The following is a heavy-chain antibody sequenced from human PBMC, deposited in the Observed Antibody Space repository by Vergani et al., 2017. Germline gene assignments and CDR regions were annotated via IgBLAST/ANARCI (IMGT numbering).Heavy chain of an antibody. V-gene: IGHV4-38-2*01. CDR3: AEGHSYFDY. Sequence: QVQLQESGPGLVKPSETLSLTCAVSGYSISSGYYWGWIRQPPGKGLEWIGSIYHSGSTNYNPSLKRRVTISVDTSKNQFSLKLSSVTAADTAVYYCAEGHSYFDYWGQGTLVTVSS. CDR1: GYSISSGYY. J-gene: IGHJ4*02. D-gene: IGHD1-26*01. CDR2: IYHSGST.